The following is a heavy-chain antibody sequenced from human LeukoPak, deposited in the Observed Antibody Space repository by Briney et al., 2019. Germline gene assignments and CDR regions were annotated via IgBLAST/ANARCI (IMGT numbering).Heavy chain of an antibody. CDR2: GGST. J-gene: IGHJ4*01. D-gene: IGHD3-3*01. CDR3: SCPSPYDFWSGYYTTVDY. Sequence: GGSTYYAASVKGRFTISRDNSKNPLYLQMNSLRAEDTAVYYCSCPSPYDFWSGYYTTVDYWG. V-gene: IGHV3-23*01.